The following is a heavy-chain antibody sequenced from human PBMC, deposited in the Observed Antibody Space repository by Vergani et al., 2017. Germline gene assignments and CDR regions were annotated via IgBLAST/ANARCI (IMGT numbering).Heavy chain of an antibody. CDR1: GFSFRNAW. CDR2: IKSTFDRGTT. CDR3: TTDPRYCGDGSCXWLRDHHYYGMDV. V-gene: IGHV3-15*07. D-gene: IGHD2-21*01. Sequence: ELQLVESGGGLVQPGGSLRLSCVASGFSFRNAWMNWVRRTPGKGLEWVGRIKSTFDRGTTDYAAAVKGRFTISRDDSKNTLFLQMNGLKTEDIGVYYCTTDPRYCGDGSCXWLRDHHYYGMDVWGQGTTVTVSS. J-gene: IGHJ6*02.